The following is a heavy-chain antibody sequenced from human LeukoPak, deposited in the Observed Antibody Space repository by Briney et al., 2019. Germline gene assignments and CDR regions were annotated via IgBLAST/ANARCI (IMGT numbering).Heavy chain of an antibody. CDR1: GFTFSSYW. D-gene: IGHD4-17*01. CDR3: ARDPATTVTTYAY. CDR2: IKQDGSEK. J-gene: IGHJ4*02. Sequence: EGSLRLSCAASGFTFSSYWMSWVRQAPGKGLEWVANIKQDGSEKYYVDSVKGRFTISRDNAKNSLYLQMNSLRPEDTAVYYCARDPATTVTTYAYWGQGTLVTVSS. V-gene: IGHV3-7*01.